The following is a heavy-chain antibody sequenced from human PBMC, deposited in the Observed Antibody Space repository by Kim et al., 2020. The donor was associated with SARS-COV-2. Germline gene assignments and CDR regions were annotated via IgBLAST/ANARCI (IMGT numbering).Heavy chain of an antibody. CDR2: SRNKANSYST. J-gene: IGHJ2*01. CDR1: GFTFSDHY. D-gene: IGHD3-16*01. CDR3: ARGNQYDWRSFDL. Sequence: GGSLRLSCAASGFTFSDHYMDWVRQAPGKGLEWVGRSRNKANSYSTEYAASVKGRFMISRDDSKNSLYLQMNSLKTEDTAVYYCARGNQYDWRSFDLWGR. V-gene: IGHV3-72*01.